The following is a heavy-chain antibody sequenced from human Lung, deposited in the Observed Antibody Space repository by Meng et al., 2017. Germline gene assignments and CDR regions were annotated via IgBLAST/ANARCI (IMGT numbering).Heavy chain of an antibody. CDR3: VRRTYSSGWYFDY. CDR1: GGSFSGYY. Sequence: QAQIQQWGAGLLKPSETLSLTCAVYGGSFSGYYWSWIRQPPGKGLEWIGEIIDSGSTNYNPSLKSRVTISVDTSKNQFSLRVTSVTAADRAVYYCVRRTYSSGWYFDYWGQGTLVTVSS. J-gene: IGHJ4*02. D-gene: IGHD6-19*01. CDR2: IIDSGST. V-gene: IGHV4-34*02.